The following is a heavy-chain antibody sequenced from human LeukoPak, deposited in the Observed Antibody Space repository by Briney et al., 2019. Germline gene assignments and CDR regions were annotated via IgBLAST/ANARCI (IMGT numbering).Heavy chain of an antibody. D-gene: IGHD6-19*01. Sequence: SETLSLTCTVSGGSLTNYYWSWIRQPSGKGLECIGYIYYSGSTNYNPPIKGRVPLSADTSKNQCPLNLIPVAAADTAVYYCARRRVQWSYDYWAQGALVTVSS. J-gene: IGHJ4*02. CDR1: GGSLTNYY. V-gene: IGHV4-59*01. CDR3: ARRRVQWSYDY. CDR2: IYYSGST.